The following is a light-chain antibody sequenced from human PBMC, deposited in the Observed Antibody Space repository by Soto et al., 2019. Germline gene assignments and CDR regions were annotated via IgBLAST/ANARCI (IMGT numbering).Light chain of an antibody. Sequence: QSVLMQRASVSGSPGQSITISCTGTSSDVGGYNYVSWYQQHPGKASKLLIYEVTNRPSGVSNRFSGSKSGSTASLTISGLQAEDEADYYCSSYTTNSTPVFGTGTKVTVL. J-gene: IGLJ1*01. CDR2: EVT. V-gene: IGLV2-14*03. CDR3: SSYTTNSTPV. CDR1: SSDVGGYNY.